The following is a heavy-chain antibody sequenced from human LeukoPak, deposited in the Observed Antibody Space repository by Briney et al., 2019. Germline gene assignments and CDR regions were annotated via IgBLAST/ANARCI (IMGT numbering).Heavy chain of an antibody. CDR1: GYTFTSYV. Sequence: VASVKVSCKASGYTFTSYVMNWVRQAPGQGLEWMGWINTNTGNPTYAQGFTGRFVFSLDTSVSTAYLQISSLKAEDTAVYYCARDGEVGAEDYWGQGTLVTVSS. CDR2: INTNTGNP. D-gene: IGHD1-26*01. J-gene: IGHJ4*02. V-gene: IGHV7-4-1*02. CDR3: ARDGEVGAEDY.